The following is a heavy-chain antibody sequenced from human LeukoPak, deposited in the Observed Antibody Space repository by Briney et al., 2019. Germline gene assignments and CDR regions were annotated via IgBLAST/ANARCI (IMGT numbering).Heavy chain of an antibody. CDR2: IIPIFGTA. J-gene: IGHJ6*03. Sequence: SVKVSCKASGGTFSSYAISWVRQAPGQGLEWMGGIIPIFGTANYAQKFQGRVTITTDESTSTAYMELSSLRSEDTAVYYCARAGSYGSGSYFPMRSEYYYYYYMDVWGKGTTVTVSS. D-gene: IGHD3-10*01. CDR1: GGTFSSYA. CDR3: ARAGSYGSGSYFPMRSEYYYYYYMDV. V-gene: IGHV1-69*05.